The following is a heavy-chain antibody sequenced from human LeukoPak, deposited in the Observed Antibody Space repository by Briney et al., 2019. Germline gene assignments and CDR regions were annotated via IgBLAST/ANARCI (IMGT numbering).Heavy chain of an antibody. CDR3: AKPPVGATAFDI. V-gene: IGHV3-23*01. D-gene: IGHD1-26*01. J-gene: IGHJ3*02. CDR1: GFTFSSYG. Sequence: GGTLRLSCAASGFTFSSYGMSWVRQAPGKGLEWVSAISGSGGSTYYADSVKGRFTISRDNSKNTLYLQMNSLRAEDTAVYYCAKPPVGATAFDIWGQGTMVTVSS. CDR2: ISGSGGST.